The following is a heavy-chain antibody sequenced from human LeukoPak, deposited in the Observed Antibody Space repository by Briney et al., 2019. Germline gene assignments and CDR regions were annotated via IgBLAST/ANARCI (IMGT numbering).Heavy chain of an antibody. V-gene: IGHV3-23*01. D-gene: IGHD3-22*01. J-gene: IGHJ3*02. CDR2: IRGSGGST. CDR3: ARAPMSYDSSGFGGAFDI. CDR1: GFTVSSYA. Sequence: GGSLRLSCAASGFTVSSYAMSWVRQAPGKVLEWVSTIRGSGGSTYYADSVKGRFTISRDNAKNTLHLQMNSLRAEDTALYYCARAPMSYDSSGFGGAFDIWGQGTMVTVSS.